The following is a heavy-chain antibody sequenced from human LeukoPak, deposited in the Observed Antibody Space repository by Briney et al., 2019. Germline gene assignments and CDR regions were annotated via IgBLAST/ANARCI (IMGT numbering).Heavy chain of an antibody. CDR1: GSSVSSDTHY. Sequence: SETLSLTCTVSGSSVSSDTHYWGWIRQPPGKGLEWIGEINHSGSTNYNPSLKSRVTISVDTSKNQFSLELSSVTAADTAVYYCARGYGDYRYYYYYYMDVWGKGTTVTVSS. V-gene: IGHV4-39*07. D-gene: IGHD4-17*01. J-gene: IGHJ6*03. CDR3: ARGYGDYRYYYYYYMDV. CDR2: INHSGST.